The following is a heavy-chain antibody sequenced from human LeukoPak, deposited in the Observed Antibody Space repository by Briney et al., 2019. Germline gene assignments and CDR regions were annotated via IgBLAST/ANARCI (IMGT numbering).Heavy chain of an antibody. CDR3: ARHWVVTPNY. Sequence: SETLSLTCIVSGGSISNSSYYWGWIRQPPGKGLEWIGSIYYSGSAYYSPSLKSRVTISVDTSKNQFSLKLTSVTAADTAVYYCARHWVVTPNYWGQGTLVTVSS. D-gene: IGHD4-23*01. CDR1: GGSISNSSYY. V-gene: IGHV4-39*01. CDR2: IYYSGSA. J-gene: IGHJ4*02.